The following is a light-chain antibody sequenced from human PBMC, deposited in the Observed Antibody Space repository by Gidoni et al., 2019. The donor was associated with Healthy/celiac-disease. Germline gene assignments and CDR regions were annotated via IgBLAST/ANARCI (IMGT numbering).Light chain of an antibody. CDR1: QSISSD. Sequence: DTQRPQSPSSLSASVGDRVTITCRASQSISSDLNWYQQKPGTATKLLIYAASSLQSGVPSRFSGSASGTDSTLTISSLHPEDFATYYCQQSYSTITFGPGTKVDIK. CDR3: QQSYSTIT. V-gene: IGKV1-39*01. CDR2: AAS. J-gene: IGKJ3*01.